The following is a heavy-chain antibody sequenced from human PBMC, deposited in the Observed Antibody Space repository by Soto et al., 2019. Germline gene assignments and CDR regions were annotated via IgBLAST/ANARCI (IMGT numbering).Heavy chain of an antibody. Sequence: QVQLVQSGAEVKKPGASVKVSCKASGYTFTTYGFTWVRQAPGQGLEWVGWISAYNGNTNYAQKFQGRVAMTTDTSTTPAYMSLRSLPSDATSVYYCPIDQDYSHNTASSSPPATTHWCQVTLVTLSS. J-gene: IGHJ4*02. V-gene: IGHV1-18*01. CDR2: ISAYNGNT. CDR1: GYTFTTYG. D-gene: IGHD1-7*01. CDR3: PIDQDYSHNTASSSPPATTH.